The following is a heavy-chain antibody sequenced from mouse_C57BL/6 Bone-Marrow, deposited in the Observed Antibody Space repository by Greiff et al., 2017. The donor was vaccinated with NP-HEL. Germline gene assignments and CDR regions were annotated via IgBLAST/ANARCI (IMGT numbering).Heavy chain of an antibody. V-gene: IGHV14-4*01. CDR2: IDPENGDT. Sequence: EVQLQESGAELVRPGASVKLSCTASGFNIKDAYMHWVKQRPEQGLEWIGWIDPENGDTEYASKFQGKATITADTSSNTAYLQLSSLTSEDTAVYYCTPDGYYPYWYFDVWGTGTTVTVSS. CDR1: GFNIKDAY. J-gene: IGHJ1*03. CDR3: TPDGYYPYWYFDV. D-gene: IGHD2-3*01.